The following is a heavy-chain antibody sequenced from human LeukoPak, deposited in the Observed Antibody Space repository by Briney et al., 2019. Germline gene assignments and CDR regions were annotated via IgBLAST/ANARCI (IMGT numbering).Heavy chain of an antibody. D-gene: IGHD3-22*01. J-gene: IGHJ4*02. CDR1: GGTFSSYA. CDR3: ARGLNYDSSGYYYY. Sequence: SVKVSCKASGGTFSSYAISWVRQAPGQGLEWMGGIVPIFGTANYAQKFQGRVTITADESTSTAYMELSSLRSEDTAVYYCARGLNYDSSGYYYYWGQGTLVTVSS. V-gene: IGHV1-69*13. CDR2: IVPIFGTA.